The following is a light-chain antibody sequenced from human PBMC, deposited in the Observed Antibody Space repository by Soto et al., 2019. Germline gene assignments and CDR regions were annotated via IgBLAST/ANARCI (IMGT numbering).Light chain of an antibody. Sequence: DIQMTQSPSTLSASVGDRVTITCRASQSISSWLAWYQQKPGKAPKLLIYDASSLESGVPSRFSGSGSGTEFTLTISSLQPDDFATYFCKKYNSYSPYTFGQGTKLEIK. J-gene: IGKJ2*01. CDR2: DAS. V-gene: IGKV1-5*01. CDR1: QSISSW. CDR3: KKYNSYSPYT.